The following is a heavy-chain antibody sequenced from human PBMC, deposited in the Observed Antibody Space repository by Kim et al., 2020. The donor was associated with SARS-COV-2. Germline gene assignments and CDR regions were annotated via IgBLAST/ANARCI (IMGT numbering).Heavy chain of an antibody. Sequence: AQKFQGRVTITADESMSTAYMELSSLRSEDTAGYYCARANGYGENGAFSDYWGQGTLVTVSS. CDR3: ARANGYGENGAFSDY. D-gene: IGHD4-17*01. V-gene: IGHV1-69*01. J-gene: IGHJ4*02.